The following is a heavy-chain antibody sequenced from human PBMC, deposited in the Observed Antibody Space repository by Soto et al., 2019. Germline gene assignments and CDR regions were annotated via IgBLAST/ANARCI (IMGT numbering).Heavy chain of an antibody. J-gene: IGHJ4*02. CDR3: ARHDNLYFDY. V-gene: IGHV4-59*08. CDR2: IYYSGST. Sequence: SETLSLTCTVSGGSISSYYWSWIRQPPGKGLEWIGYIYYSGSTNYNPSLKSRVTISVDTSKNQFSLKLGSVTAADTAVYYCARHDNLYFDYWGQGTLVTVSS. CDR1: GGSISSYY.